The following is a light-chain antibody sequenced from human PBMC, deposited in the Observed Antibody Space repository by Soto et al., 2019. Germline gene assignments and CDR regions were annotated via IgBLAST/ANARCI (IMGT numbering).Light chain of an antibody. CDR2: LNRAGSH. CDR1: SGHSNYA. CDR3: QTWGTGIVI. Sequence: QPVLTQSPSASASLGASVKLTCTLSSGHSNYAIAWHQQQPEKGPRYLMKLNRAGSHSKGDGIPNRFSGSSSGAERYLTISSIQSEDEADYYCQTWGTGIVIFGAGTKVTAL. J-gene: IGLJ2*01. V-gene: IGLV4-69*01.